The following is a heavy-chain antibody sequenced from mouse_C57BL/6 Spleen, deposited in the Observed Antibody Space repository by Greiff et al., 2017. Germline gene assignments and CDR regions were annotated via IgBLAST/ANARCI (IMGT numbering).Heavy chain of an antibody. D-gene: IGHD1-1*01. CDR1: GFTFSSYG. J-gene: IGHJ2*01. CDR2: ISSGGSYT. CDR3: ARSRVLLRSLYYFDY. V-gene: IGHV5-6*01. Sequence: EVKLVESGGDLVKPGGSLKLSCAASGFTFSSYGMSWVRQTPDKRLEWVATISSGGSYTYYPDSVKGRFTISRDNAKNTLYLQMSSLKSEDTALYYCARSRVLLRSLYYFDYWGQGTTRTVSS.